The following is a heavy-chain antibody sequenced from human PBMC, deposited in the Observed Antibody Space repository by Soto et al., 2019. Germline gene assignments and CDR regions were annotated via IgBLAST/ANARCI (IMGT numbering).Heavy chain of an antibody. CDR2: INHSGST. Sequence: PSETLSLTCAVYVGSFSGYYWSWIRQPPGKGLEWIGEINHSGSTNYNPSLKSRVTISVDTSKNQFSLKLSSVTAADTAVYYCARGGVPAAYYYYMDVWGKGTTVTVSS. V-gene: IGHV4-34*01. CDR1: VGSFSGYY. J-gene: IGHJ6*03. CDR3: ARGGVPAAYYYYMDV. D-gene: IGHD2-2*01.